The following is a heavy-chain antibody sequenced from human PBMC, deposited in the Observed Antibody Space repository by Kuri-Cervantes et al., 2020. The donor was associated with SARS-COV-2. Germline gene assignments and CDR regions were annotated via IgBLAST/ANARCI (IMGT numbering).Heavy chain of an antibody. CDR3: AREGYYEPTDMDV. J-gene: IGHJ6*02. Sequence: GGSLRLSCAASGFTFSSYEMNWVRQAPGKGLEWVSYISSSGSTIYYADSVKGRLTISRDNAKNSLYLQMNSLRAEDTAVYYCAREGYYEPTDMDVWGQGTTVTVSS. D-gene: IGHD3-22*01. CDR2: ISSSGSTI. CDR1: GFTFSSYE. V-gene: IGHV3-48*03.